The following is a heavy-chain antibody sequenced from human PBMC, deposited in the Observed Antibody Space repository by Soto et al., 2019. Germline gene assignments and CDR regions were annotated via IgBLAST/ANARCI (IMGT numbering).Heavy chain of an antibody. CDR2: ISGSGGST. V-gene: IGHV3-23*01. CDR1: GFTFSSYA. CDR3: ARGGSGWYYAFDI. D-gene: IGHD6-19*01. J-gene: IGHJ3*02. Sequence: EVQLLESGGGLVQPGGSLRLSCAASGFTFSSYAMSWVRQAPGKGLEWVSAISGSGGSTYYADSVKGRFTISRDNSKNTLYLQMNSLRAEDTAVYYCARGGSGWYYAFDIWGQGTMVTVSS.